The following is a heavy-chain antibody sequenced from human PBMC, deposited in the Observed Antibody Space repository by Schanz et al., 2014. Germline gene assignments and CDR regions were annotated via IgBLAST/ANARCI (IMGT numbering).Heavy chain of an antibody. CDR1: TFTFSSDW. CDR3: ARAGYDADNWFDP. J-gene: IGHJ5*02. D-gene: IGHD2-2*01. V-gene: IGHV3-66*01. CDR2: IGTSGGT. Sequence: EVQLAESGGGLVQPGGSLRLSCAASTFTFSSDWMSWVRQAPGKGLEWVSTIGTSGGTNYAESVKGRFTISRDNSKNTLYLQMNSLRAEDTAVYYCARAGYDADNWFDPWGQGTLVTVSS.